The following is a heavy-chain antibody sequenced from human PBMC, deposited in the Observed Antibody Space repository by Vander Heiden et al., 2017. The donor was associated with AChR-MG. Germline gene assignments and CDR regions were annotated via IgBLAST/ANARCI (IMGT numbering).Heavy chain of an antibody. J-gene: IGHJ4*02. V-gene: IGHV3-9*01. Sequence: DVQLVESGGGLVQPGRSLRLSCAASGFTFGDYVMRWVLQVPGKGLEWVSSISWDGGTLAYADSVKGRFTISRDNTKDSLYLQMNSLGPEDTAFYYCVKEGDIPSWGQGSLVTVSS. CDR2: ISWDGGTL. D-gene: IGHD3-9*01. CDR1: GFTFGDYV. CDR3: VKEGDIPS.